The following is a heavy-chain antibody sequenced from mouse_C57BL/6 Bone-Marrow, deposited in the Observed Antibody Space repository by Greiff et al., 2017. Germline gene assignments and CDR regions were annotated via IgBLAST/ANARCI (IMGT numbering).Heavy chain of an antibody. D-gene: IGHD1-1*01. V-gene: IGHV1-18*01. J-gene: IGHJ3*01. CDR1: GYTFTDYN. Sequence: EVQLQQSGPELVKPGASVKIPCKASGYTFTDYNMDWVKQSHGKSLEWIGDINPNNGGTIYNQKFKGKATWTVDKSSSTAYMELRSLTSEDTAVYYCARPSYGFAYWGQGTLVTVSA. CDR3: ARPSYGFAY. CDR2: INPNNGGT.